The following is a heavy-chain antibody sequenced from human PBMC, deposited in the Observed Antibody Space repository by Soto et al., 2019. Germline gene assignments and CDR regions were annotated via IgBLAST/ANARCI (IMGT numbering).Heavy chain of an antibody. D-gene: IGHD3-3*01. CDR1: GYTFTEYA. Sequence: QVELVQSGTEVKKPGASVKLPCKASGYTFTEYAIHWLRQAPGHRLEWMGWINAGNGETKNSQKFQGRVTITRDTAANTAYMGLTNLTSEDTALYFCARSVTIFGVVSDTPFDLWGRGSLVSVSS. CDR3: ARSVTIFGVVSDTPFDL. J-gene: IGHJ2*01. V-gene: IGHV1-3*01. CDR2: INAGNGET.